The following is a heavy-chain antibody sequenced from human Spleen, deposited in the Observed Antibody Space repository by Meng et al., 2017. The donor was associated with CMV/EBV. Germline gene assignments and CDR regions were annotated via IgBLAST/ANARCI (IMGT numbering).Heavy chain of an antibody. CDR1: GYTFTGYY. CDR2: INPNSGGT. Sequence: ASVKVSCKASGYTFTGYYMHWVRQAPGQGLEWMGWINPNSGGTNYAQKFQGRVTMTRDTSISTAYMELSRLRSEDTAVYFCAREYCSSSSCRNWFDPWGQGTLVTVSS. D-gene: IGHD2-2*01. CDR3: AREYCSSSSCRNWFDP. V-gene: IGHV1-2*02. J-gene: IGHJ5*02.